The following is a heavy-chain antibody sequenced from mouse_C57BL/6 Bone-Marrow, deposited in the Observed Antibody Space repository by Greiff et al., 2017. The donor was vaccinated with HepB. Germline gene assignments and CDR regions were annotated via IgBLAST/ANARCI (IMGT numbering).Heavy chain of an antibody. CDR1: GYTFTDYN. J-gene: IGHJ1*03. V-gene: IGHV1-18*01. CDR2: INPNNGGT. D-gene: IGHD1-1*01. CDR3: ARSTTVVAKWYFDV. Sequence: EFQLQQSGPELVKPGASVKIPCKAPGYTFTDYNMNWVKQSQGKSLEWIGDINPNNGGTIYNQKFKGKATLTVDKSSSTADMVLRSITSEDTAVYYCARSTTVVAKWYFDVGGTGTTVTVSA.